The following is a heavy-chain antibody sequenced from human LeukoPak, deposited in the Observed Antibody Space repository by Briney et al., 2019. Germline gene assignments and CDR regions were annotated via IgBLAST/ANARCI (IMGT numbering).Heavy chain of an antibody. CDR2: INHSGST. CDR3: ARTVISSDAFDI. CDR1: GGSISSSSYY. V-gene: IGHV4-39*07. J-gene: IGHJ3*02. Sequence: PSETLSLTCTVSGGSISSSSYYWSWIRQPPGKGLEWIGEINHSGSTNYNSSLKSRVTISVDTSKNQFSLKLSSVTAADTAVYYCARTVISSDAFDIWGQGTMVTVSS. D-gene: IGHD3-10*01.